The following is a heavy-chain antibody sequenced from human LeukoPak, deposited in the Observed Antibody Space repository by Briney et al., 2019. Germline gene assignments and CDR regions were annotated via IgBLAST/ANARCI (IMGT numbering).Heavy chain of an antibody. D-gene: IGHD2-2*01. Sequence: SETLSLTCTVSGGSISSSSYYWGWIRQPPGKGLEWIGSIYYSGSTYYNPSLKSRVTISVDTSKNQFSLKLSSVTAADTAVYYCARVPRRGDRFDPWGQGTLVTVSS. CDR3: ARVPRRGDRFDP. CDR1: GGSISSSSYY. V-gene: IGHV4-39*07. CDR2: IYYSGST. J-gene: IGHJ5*02.